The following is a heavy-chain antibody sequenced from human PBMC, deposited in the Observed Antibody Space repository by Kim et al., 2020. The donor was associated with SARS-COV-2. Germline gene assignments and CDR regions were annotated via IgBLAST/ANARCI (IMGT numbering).Heavy chain of an antibody. CDR3: AIRGSNYGAYNY. Sequence: GGSLRLSCAGSGFTFSSYGMSWVRQAPGKGVEWVSAISHTGDITDYADSMKGRFTISRDNSKNTLYLQMNSLRADDTALYYCAIRGSNYGAYNYWGQGTLVTVSS. J-gene: IGHJ4*02. CDR2: ISHTGDIT. V-gene: IGHV3-23*01. D-gene: IGHD4-17*01. CDR1: GFTFSSYG.